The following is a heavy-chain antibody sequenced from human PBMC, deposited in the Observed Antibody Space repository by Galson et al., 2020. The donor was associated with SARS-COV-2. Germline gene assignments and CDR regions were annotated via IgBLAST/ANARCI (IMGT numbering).Heavy chain of an antibody. CDR2: IYHTGST. Sequence: PSETLSLTCAVSGFSISSDYYWGWIRQPPGKGLEWIGTIYHTGSTYYNPSLTSRVTVSVDTSKNQFSLKLSSVTAADTAVYYCARYLFFGELLSPFDPLGQGTLVTVSS. V-gene: IGHV4-38-2*01. CDR1: GFSISSDYY. D-gene: IGHD3-10*01. J-gene: IGHJ5*02. CDR3: ARYLFFGELLSPFDP.